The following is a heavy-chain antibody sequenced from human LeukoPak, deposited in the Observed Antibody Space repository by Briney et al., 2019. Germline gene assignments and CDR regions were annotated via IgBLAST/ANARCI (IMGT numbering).Heavy chain of an antibody. D-gene: IGHD5-24*01. J-gene: IGHJ3*02. CDR3: ARGRDGYNLVDAFDI. V-gene: IGHV3-23*01. CDR2: ISGSGGNT. Sequence: GGSLRLSCAASGFTFSSYAMSWVRQAPGKGLEWVSAISGSGGNTYYADSVKGRFTISRDNSKNTLYLQMNSLRAEDTAVYYCARGRDGYNLVDAFDIWGQGIMVTVSS. CDR1: GFTFSSYA.